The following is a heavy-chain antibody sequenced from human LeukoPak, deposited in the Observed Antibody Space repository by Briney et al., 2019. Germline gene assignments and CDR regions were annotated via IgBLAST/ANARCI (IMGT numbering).Heavy chain of an antibody. CDR2: INAGNGNT. CDR3: ARDGIAAAGTGNWFDP. CDR1: GYTFTSYA. D-gene: IGHD6-13*01. Sequence: ASVKVSCKASGYTFTSYAMHWVRQAPEQRLEWMGWINAGNGNTKYSQKFQGRVTITRDTSASTAYMELSSLRSEDTAVYYCARDGIAAAGTGNWFDPWGQGTLVTVSS. J-gene: IGHJ5*02. V-gene: IGHV1-3*01.